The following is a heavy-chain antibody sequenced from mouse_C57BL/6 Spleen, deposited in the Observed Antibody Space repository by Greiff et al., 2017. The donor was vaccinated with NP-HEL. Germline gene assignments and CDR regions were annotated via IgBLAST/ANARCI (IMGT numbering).Heavy chain of an antibody. CDR1: GYTFTSYW. Sequence: VQLQQSGTVLARPGASVKMSCKTSGYTFTSYWMHWVKQRPGQGLEWIGAIYPGNSDTSYNQKFKGKAKLTAVTSASTAYMELSSLTNEDSAVYYCTRERGLRRGYYFDYWGQGTTLTVSS. CDR3: TRERGLRRGYYFDY. V-gene: IGHV1-5*01. D-gene: IGHD2-4*01. J-gene: IGHJ2*01. CDR2: IYPGNSDT.